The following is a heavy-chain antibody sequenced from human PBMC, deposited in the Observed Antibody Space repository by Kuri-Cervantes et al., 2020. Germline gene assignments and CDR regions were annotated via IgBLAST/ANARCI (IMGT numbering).Heavy chain of an antibody. Sequence: SVKVSCKASGYTFTGYYMHWVRQAPGQGLEWMGGIIPIFGTANYAQKFQGRVTITADESTSTAYMELSSLRSEDTAVYYCAREGNSSSWYNWGQGTLAPSPQ. CDR3: AREGNSSSWYN. J-gene: IGHJ4*02. D-gene: IGHD6-13*01. V-gene: IGHV1-69*13. CDR2: IIPIFGTA. CDR1: GYTFTGYY.